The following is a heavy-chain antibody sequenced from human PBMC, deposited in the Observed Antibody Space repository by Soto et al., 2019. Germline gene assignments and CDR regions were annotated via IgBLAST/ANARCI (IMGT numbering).Heavy chain of an antibody. V-gene: IGHV3-11*01. CDR1: GFTFSDYY. Sequence: PGGSPRLSCAASGFTFSDYYMSWIRQAPGKGLEWVSYISGSGGTINYADSMKGRFTISRDNAKNSLYLQMDSLRAEDTAVYYCARGWRYQQLSPFAYWGQGTLVTVSS. D-gene: IGHD2-2*01. CDR3: ARGWRYQQLSPFAY. J-gene: IGHJ4*02. CDR2: ISGSGGTI.